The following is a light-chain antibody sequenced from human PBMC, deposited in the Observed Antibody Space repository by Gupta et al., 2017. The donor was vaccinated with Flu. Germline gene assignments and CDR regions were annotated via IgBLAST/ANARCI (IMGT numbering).Light chain of an antibody. CDR2: GLS. V-gene: IGLV2-14*03. J-gene: IGLJ2*01. CDR1: TSGSGAYNC. CDR3: VSYGAVGV. Sequence: QSIAIDGTRTTSGSGAYNCVSWYQQHPAKPLKVVIYGLSTTPSAVSTRFSGSTSGNTASLTISGLQADDEYYYYRVSYGAVGVFGGGTKVTVL.